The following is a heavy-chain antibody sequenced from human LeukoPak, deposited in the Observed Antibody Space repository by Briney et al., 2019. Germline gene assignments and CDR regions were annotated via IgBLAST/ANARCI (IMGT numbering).Heavy chain of an antibody. CDR1: GGTFSSYA. J-gene: IGHJ5*02. CDR3: ARDNRPDYSNYGSWFDP. D-gene: IGHD4-11*01. Sequence: ASVKVSCKASGGTFSSYAISWVRQAPGQGLEWMGGIIPIFGTANYAQKFQGRVTITADESTSTAYMELSSLGSEDTAVYYCARDNRPDYSNYGSWFDPWGQGTLVPVSS. V-gene: IGHV1-69*13. CDR2: IIPIFGTA.